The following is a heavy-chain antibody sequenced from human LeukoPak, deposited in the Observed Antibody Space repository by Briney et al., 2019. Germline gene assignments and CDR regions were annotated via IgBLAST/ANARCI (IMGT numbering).Heavy chain of an antibody. V-gene: IGHV1-2*02. D-gene: IGHD4-17*01. CDR3: ARDWRGSTVTTPSNWFDP. CDR2: INPNSGGT. Sequence: ASVKVSCKASGYIFTGYYMHWVRQAPGQGLEWMGWINPNSGGTNYAQKFQGRVTMTRDTSISTAYMEVSRLRSDDTAVYYCARDWRGSTVTTPSNWFDPWGQGTLVTVSS. J-gene: IGHJ5*02. CDR1: GYIFTGYY.